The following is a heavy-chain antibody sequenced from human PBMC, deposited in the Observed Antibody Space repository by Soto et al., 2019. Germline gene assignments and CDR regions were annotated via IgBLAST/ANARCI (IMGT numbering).Heavy chain of an antibody. D-gene: IGHD4-4*01. CDR3: ARMPTQGGRGNYWVSGYYYYMDV. CDR1: GFTFSSYW. V-gene: IGHV3-74*01. J-gene: IGHJ6*03. Sequence: PGGSLRLSCAASGFTFSSYWMHWVRQAPGKGLVWVSRINSDGSSTSYADSVKGRFTISRDNAKNTLYLQMNSLRAEDTAVYYCARMPTQGGRGNYWVSGYYYYMDVWGKGTTVTVSS. CDR2: INSDGSST.